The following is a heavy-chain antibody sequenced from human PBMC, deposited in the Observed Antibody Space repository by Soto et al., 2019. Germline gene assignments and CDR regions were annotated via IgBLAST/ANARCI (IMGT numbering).Heavy chain of an antibody. CDR1: GFSFSTYG. CDR3: AKEIAVAGDLDY. CDR2: VSGGSGVT. J-gene: IGHJ4*01. Sequence: EMQLLESGGGLVQPGGSLRLSCVVSGFSFSTYGVTWVRQAPGKGLEWVCGVSGGSGVTHYTDSVKGRFTISRDNSKNTLYLQMDSLRPEDTAVYYCAKEIAVAGDLDYWGHGTLVTVSS. D-gene: IGHD6-19*01. V-gene: IGHV3-23*01.